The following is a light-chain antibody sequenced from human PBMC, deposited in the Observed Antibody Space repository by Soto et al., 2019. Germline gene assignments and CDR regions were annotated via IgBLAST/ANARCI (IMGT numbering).Light chain of an antibody. CDR3: SSYTSSNTQV. CDR2: DVT. V-gene: IGLV2-14*01. J-gene: IGLJ2*01. CDR1: SNDVGAYNY. Sequence: QSALTQPASVSGSHGQSITISCTGTSNDVGAYNYVSWYQQHPGKAPKLMIYDVTNRPSGVSNRFSGSKSGNTASLTISGLQAEDEADYYCSSYTSSNTQVFGGGTKLTVL.